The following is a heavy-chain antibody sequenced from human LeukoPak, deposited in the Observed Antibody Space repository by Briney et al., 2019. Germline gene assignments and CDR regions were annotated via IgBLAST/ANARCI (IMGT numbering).Heavy chain of an antibody. CDR3: ASVSYGGYSSSWYRGYFDY. CDR2: INHSGST. CDR1: GGSFSGYY. Sequence: SETLSLTCAVYGGSFSGYYWSWIRQPPGKGLEWIGEINHSGSTNYNPSLKSRVTISVDTSKNQFSLKLSSVTAADAAVYYCASVSYGGYSSSWYRGYFDYWGQGTLVTVSS. D-gene: IGHD6-13*01. J-gene: IGHJ4*02. V-gene: IGHV4-34*01.